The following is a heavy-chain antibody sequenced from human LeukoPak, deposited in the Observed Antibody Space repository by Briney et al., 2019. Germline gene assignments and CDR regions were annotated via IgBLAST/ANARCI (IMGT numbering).Heavy chain of an antibody. CDR1: GFTVSSNY. V-gene: IGHV3-53*01. Sequence: PGGSLRLSCAASGFTVSSNYMSWVRQAPGKGLEQVSVIYSGGDTYYADSAKGRFTISRDNSKNTLYLQMNSLRAEDTAVYYCATGGEYYDTGGYGHDHWGQGTLVTVSS. D-gene: IGHD3-22*01. CDR3: ATGGEYYDTGGYGHDH. CDR2: IYSGGDT. J-gene: IGHJ4*02.